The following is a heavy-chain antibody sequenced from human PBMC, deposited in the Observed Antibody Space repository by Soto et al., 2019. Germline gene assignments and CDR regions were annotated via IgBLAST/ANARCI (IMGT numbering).Heavy chain of an antibody. CDR1: GFSLSTSGVG. CDR2: IYWDDDK. Sequence: SGPTLVNPTQTLTLTCTFSGFSLSTSGVGVGWIRQPPGKALEWLALIYWDDDKRYSPSLKSRLTITKDTSKNQVVLTMTNMDPVDTATYYCAHNRGTDFWSGYYGYYFDYWGQGTLVTVS. J-gene: IGHJ4*02. V-gene: IGHV2-5*02. CDR3: AHNRGTDFWSGYYGYYFDY. D-gene: IGHD3-3*01.